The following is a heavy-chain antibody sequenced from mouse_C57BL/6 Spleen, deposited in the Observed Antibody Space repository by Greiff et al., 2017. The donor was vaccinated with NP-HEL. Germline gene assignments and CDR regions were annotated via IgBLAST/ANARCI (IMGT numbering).Heavy chain of an antibody. J-gene: IGHJ2*01. V-gene: IGHV1-15*01. D-gene: IGHD1-1*01. CDR1: GYTFTDYE. CDR2: IDPETGGT. Sequence: QVPLKESGAELVRPGASVTLSCKASGYTFTDYEMHWVKQTPVHGLEWIGAIDPETGGTAYNQKCKGKAILTADKSSSTAYMELRSLTSEDSAVYYCTRRVYYGSSYFDYWGQGTTLTVSS. CDR3: TRRVYYGSSYFDY.